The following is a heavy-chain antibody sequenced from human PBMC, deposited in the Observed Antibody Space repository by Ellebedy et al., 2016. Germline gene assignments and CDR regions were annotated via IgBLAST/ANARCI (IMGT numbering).Heavy chain of an antibody. CDR2: IYPGDSDT. J-gene: IGHJ4*02. V-gene: IGHV5-51*01. D-gene: IGHD2-2*01. CDR1: GYSFTSYW. CDR3: ARLVVVPAAMNYFDY. Sequence: GESLKIPCKGSGYSFTSYWIGWVRQMPGKGLEWMGIIYPGDSDTRYSPSFQGQVTISADKSISTAYLQWSSLKASDTAMYYCARLVVVPAAMNYFDYWGQGTLVTVSS.